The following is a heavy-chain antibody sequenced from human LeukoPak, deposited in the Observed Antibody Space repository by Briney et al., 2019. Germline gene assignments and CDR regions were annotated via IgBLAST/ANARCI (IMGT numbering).Heavy chain of an antibody. CDR2: FDPEDGET. V-gene: IGHV1-24*01. Sequence: ASVEVSCKVSGYTLTELSMHWVRQAPGKGLEWMGGFDPEDGETIYAQKFQGRVTMTRDTSTSTVYMELSSLRSEDTAVYYCARESYYDSSGYYYWGQGTLVAVSS. CDR1: GYTLTELS. CDR3: ARESYYDSSGYYY. D-gene: IGHD3-22*01. J-gene: IGHJ4*02.